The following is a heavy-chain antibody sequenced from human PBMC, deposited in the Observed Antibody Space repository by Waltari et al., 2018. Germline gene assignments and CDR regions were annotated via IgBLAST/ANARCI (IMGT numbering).Heavy chain of an antibody. D-gene: IGHD6-19*01. J-gene: IGHJ4*02. V-gene: IGHV4-39*01. CDR2: IYDSGST. Sequence: QLQESGPGLVKPSETLSLTCTVSGGSVTSSTYYWGWIRQPPGKGLEWIGGIYDSGSTYYNPSLKSRVSISVDTSKNQVSLKVTSVTAADTAVYYCARHPEFSSGRSFYWGLGTLVTVSS. CDR3: ARHPEFSSGRSFY. CDR1: GGSVTSSTYY.